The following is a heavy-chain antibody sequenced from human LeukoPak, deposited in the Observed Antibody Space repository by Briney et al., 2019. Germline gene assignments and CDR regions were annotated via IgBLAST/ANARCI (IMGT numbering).Heavy chain of an antibody. Sequence: PSDTLSLTCTVSGGSMRSHYWSWIRQTPGKGLEWIGYIDYSGSTRYNPSLQSRVTISVDTSKNQFSLKLTSVTATDTAVYYCARLINNDNSGDAVTFDMWGQGTVVTVFS. D-gene: IGHD3-22*01. CDR2: IDYSGST. V-gene: IGHV4-59*07. J-gene: IGHJ3*02. CDR1: GGSMRSHY. CDR3: ARLINNDNSGDAVTFDM.